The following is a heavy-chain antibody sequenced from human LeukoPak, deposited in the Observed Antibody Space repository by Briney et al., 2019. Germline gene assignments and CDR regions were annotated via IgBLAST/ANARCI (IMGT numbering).Heavy chain of an antibody. V-gene: IGHV3-23*01. CDR2: ISGSGGST. J-gene: IGHJ4*02. CDR3: TMIVVAKTIDY. CDR1: GFTFSSYA. D-gene: IGHD3-22*01. Sequence: GGSLRLSCAASGFTFSSYAMSWVRQAPGKGLEWVSAISGSGGSTYYADSVKGRFTISRGNSKNTLYLQMNSLRAEDTAVYYCTMIVVAKTIDYWGQGTLVTVSS.